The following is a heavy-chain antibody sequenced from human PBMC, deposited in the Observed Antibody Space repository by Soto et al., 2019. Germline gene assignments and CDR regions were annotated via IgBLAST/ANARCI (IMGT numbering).Heavy chain of an antibody. CDR3: AGGGGYDHY. V-gene: IGHV3-48*01. CDR2: ISSSSSTI. CDR1: GFTFSSYS. J-gene: IGHJ4*02. D-gene: IGHD2-2*01. Sequence: GGSLRLSCAASGFTFSSYSMNWVRQAPGKGLEWVSYISSSSSTIYYADSVKGRFTISRDNAKNSLYLQMNSLRAEDTAVYYCAGGGGYDHYWGQGTLVTVSS.